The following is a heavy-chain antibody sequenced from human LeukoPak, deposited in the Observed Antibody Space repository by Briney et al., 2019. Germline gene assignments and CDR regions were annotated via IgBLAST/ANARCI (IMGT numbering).Heavy chain of an antibody. Sequence: AGGSLRLSCAVSGFTLTNHGVSWIRQPPGKGLEWIGYIYYSGSTNYNPSLKSRVTISVDTSKNQFSLKLSSVTAADTAVYYCARVGYCSGGSCLYPWGQGTLVTVSS. CDR3: ARVGYCSGGSCLYP. CDR1: GFTLTNHG. V-gene: IGHV4-59*11. D-gene: IGHD2-15*01. CDR2: IYYSGST. J-gene: IGHJ5*02.